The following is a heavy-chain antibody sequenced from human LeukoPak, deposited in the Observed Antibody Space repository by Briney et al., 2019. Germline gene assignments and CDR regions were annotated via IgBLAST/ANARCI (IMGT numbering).Heavy chain of an antibody. J-gene: IGHJ6*03. Sequence: GGSLRLSCAASGFTFSSYGMHWVRQPPGKGLEWVALIWYDGSNKYYADSVKGRFTISRDNSKNTLYLQMNSLRAEDTAVYYCARARDSSGYYYYYYMDVWGKGTTVTVSS. D-gene: IGHD3-22*01. CDR1: GFTFSSYG. V-gene: IGHV3-33*01. CDR2: IWYDGSNK. CDR3: ARARDSSGYYYYYYMDV.